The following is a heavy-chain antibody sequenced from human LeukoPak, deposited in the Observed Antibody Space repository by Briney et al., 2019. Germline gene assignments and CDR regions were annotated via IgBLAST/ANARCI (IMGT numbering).Heavy chain of an antibody. D-gene: IGHD5-24*01. Sequence: GGSLRLSCAASGFTFSSYGMHWVRQAPGKGLEWVAVISYDGSNKYYADSVKGRFTISRDNSKNTLYLQMNSLRAKDTAVYYCAKDGKRGWLQSAFDIWGQGTMVTVSS. CDR2: ISYDGSNK. V-gene: IGHV3-30*18. J-gene: IGHJ3*02. CDR1: GFTFSSYG. CDR3: AKDGKRGWLQSAFDI.